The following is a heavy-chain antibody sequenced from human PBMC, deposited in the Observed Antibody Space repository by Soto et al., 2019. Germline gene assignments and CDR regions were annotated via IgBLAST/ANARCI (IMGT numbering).Heavy chain of an antibody. J-gene: IGHJ6*02. CDR3: ARGSTTVVMATYYYYYGMDV. V-gene: IGHV4-34*01. D-gene: IGHD4-17*01. CDR1: GGSFSGHY. CDR2: INHSAST. Sequence: TEALSLTFAVPGGSFSGHYWRWIRQPPGKGLEWIGEINHSASTNYNPSLKSRVTISVDTSKNQYSLKLSSVTAADTAVYYCARGSTTVVMATYYYYYGMDVWGQGTTVTVSS.